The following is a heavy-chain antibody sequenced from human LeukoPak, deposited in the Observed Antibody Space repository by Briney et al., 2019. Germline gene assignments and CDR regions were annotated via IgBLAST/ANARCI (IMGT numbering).Heavy chain of an antibody. CDR3: ARAGDSGSYYFDY. V-gene: IGHV4-34*01. Sequence: SETLSLTCAVYGGSFSGYYWSWIRQPPGKGLEWIGEINHSGSTYYNPSLKSRVTISVDRSKNQFSLKLSSVTAADTAVYYCARAGDSGSYYFDYWGQGTLVTVSS. CDR2: INHSGST. CDR1: GGSFSGYY. J-gene: IGHJ4*02. D-gene: IGHD1-26*01.